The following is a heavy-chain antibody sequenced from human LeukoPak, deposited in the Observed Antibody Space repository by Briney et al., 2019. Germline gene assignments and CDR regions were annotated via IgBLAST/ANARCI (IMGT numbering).Heavy chain of an antibody. CDR1: EYTFTDYY. CDR2: TNLNSGAA. V-gene: IGHV1-2*02. J-gene: IGHJ4*02. Sequence: ASVKVSCKASEYTFTDYYMHWVREAPGQGLEWMGWTNLNSGAANSAQRFQGRVTMTRDTSITTAYMELRSLRSDDTAVYYCASTEGDYWGQGTLVTVSS. D-gene: IGHD1-14*01. CDR3: ASTEGDY.